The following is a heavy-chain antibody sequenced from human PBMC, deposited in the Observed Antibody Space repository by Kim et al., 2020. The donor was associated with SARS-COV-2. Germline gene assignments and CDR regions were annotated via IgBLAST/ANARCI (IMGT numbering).Heavy chain of an antibody. D-gene: IGHD4-17*01. V-gene: IGHV3-23*01. J-gene: IGHJ4*02. Sequence: ADSVKGRFTISRDNSKNTLYLQMNSLRAEDTAVYYCATFYGDSHPYYFDYWGQGTLVTVSS. CDR3: ATFYGDSHPYYFDY.